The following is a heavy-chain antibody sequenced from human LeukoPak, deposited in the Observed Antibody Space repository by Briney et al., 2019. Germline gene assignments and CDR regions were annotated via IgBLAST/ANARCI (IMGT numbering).Heavy chain of an antibody. V-gene: IGHV1-2*02. CDR3: ARKQVAAPLDY. J-gene: IGHJ4*02. D-gene: IGHD6-19*01. Sequence: GASVKVSCKASGYTFTDYFMHWVRQAPGQGLEWMGWINPNSGGTNYAQKFQGRVSMTRDTSISTAYMESSRLRSDDTAVYYCARKQVAAPLDYWGQGTLVTVSS. CDR2: INPNSGGT. CDR1: GYTFTDYF.